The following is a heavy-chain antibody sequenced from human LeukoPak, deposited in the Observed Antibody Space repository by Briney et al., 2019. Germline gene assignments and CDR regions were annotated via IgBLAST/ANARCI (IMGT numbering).Heavy chain of an antibody. CDR2: ISYDGSNK. D-gene: IGHD2-2*02. Sequence: GRSLRLSCAASGFTFSSYAMHWVRQAPGKGLEWVAVISYDGSNKYYADSVKGRFTISRDNAKNSLYLQMNSLRAEDTAVYYCAKFGVCSSTSCYRGWFDPWGQGTLVTVSS. CDR1: GFTFSSYA. J-gene: IGHJ5*02. V-gene: IGHV3-30-3*02. CDR3: AKFGVCSSTSCYRGWFDP.